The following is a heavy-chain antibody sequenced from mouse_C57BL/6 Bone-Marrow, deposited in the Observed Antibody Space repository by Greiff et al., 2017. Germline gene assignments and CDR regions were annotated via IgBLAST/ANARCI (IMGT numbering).Heavy chain of an antibody. V-gene: IGHV14-4*01. Sequence: VQLKHSGAELVRPGASVKLSCTASGFNIKDDYMHWVKQRPEQGLEWIGWIDPENGDTEYASKFQGKATITADTSSNTAYLQLSSLTSEDTAVYYCTTWTTRAYWGQGTLVTVSA. D-gene: IGHD1-1*01. CDR3: TTWTTRAY. CDR1: GFNIKDDY. CDR2: IDPENGDT. J-gene: IGHJ3*01.